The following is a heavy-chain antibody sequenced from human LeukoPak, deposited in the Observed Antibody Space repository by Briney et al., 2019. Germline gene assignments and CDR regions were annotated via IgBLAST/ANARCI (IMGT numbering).Heavy chain of an antibody. CDR2: INHSGST. CDR3: ARIGYYYGSGSYSDFDY. J-gene: IGHJ4*02. Sequence: PSETLSLTCAVYGGSFSGYYWSWIRQPPGKGLEWIGEINHSGSTNYNPSLKSRVTISVDTSKNQFSLKLSSVTAADTAVYYCARIGYYYGSGSYSDFDYWGQGTLVTVSS. CDR1: GGSFSGYY. V-gene: IGHV4-34*01. D-gene: IGHD3-10*01.